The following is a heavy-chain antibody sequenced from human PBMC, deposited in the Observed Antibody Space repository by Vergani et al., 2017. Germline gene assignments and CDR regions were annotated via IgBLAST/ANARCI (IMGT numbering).Heavy chain of an antibody. D-gene: IGHD2-8*01. Sequence: QVQLVESGGGVVQPGGSRRLSCAGSGFTLSSNAMHWVRQAPGKGLEWVAFIWYDGSKEYYADSVKGRFTISRDNSKNTLYLQMNNLRAADTAVYYCARSGYCAHGVCYMTYYYYMDVLGKGTAVTVSS. CDR1: GFTLSSNA. J-gene: IGHJ6*03. CDR2: IWYDGSKE. CDR3: ARSGYCAHGVCYMTYYYYMDV. V-gene: IGHV3-33*01.